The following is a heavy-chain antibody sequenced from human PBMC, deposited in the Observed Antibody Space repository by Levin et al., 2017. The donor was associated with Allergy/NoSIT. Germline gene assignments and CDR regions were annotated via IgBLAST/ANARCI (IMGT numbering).Heavy chain of an antibody. CDR1: GFTFGDYA. Sequence: HTGGSLRLSCTGSGFTFGDYAMNWFRQAPGKGLEWVGFIRSKAYGGTAECAPSVKGRFTVSRDDSENIAYLQMNTLKTEDTGVYYCTRDHFRPGDYFDYWGQGVLVTVSS. V-gene: IGHV3-49*03. D-gene: IGHD3-3*02. CDR3: TRDHFRPGDYFDY. CDR2: IRSKAYGGTA. J-gene: IGHJ4*02.